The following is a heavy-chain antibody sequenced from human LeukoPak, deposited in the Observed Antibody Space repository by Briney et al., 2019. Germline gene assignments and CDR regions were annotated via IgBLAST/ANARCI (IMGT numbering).Heavy chain of an antibody. J-gene: IGHJ6*03. V-gene: IGHV3-30*18. CDR2: ISYDGSNK. CDR1: GFTFINYG. Sequence: PGGSLRLSCAASGFTFINYGMHWVRQAPGKGLEWLAFISYDGSNKYHADSVKGRFIISRDNSKNTLYLQMNSLRVEDTAVYFCAKDKLYFYYYMDVWGKGTTVTVSS. CDR3: AKDKLYFYYYMDV.